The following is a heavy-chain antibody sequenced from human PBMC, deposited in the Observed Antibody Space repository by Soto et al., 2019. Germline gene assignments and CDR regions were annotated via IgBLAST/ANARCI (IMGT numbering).Heavy chain of an antibody. D-gene: IGHD5-18*01. CDR3: ARGIGNIQLWGLYYFDY. Sequence: ASVKVSCKASGYTFTSYAMHWVRQAPGQRLEWMGWINAGNGNTKYSQKFQGRVTITRDTSASTAYMELSSLRSEDTAVYYCARGIGNIQLWGLYYFDYWGQGTLVTVSS. V-gene: IGHV1-3*01. CDR2: INAGNGNT. CDR1: GYTFTSYA. J-gene: IGHJ4*02.